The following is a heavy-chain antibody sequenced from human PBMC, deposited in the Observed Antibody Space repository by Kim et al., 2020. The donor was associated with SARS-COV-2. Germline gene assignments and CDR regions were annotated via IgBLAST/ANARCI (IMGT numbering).Heavy chain of an antibody. CDR1: GFTFSSYS. CDR2: ISSSSSYI. D-gene: IGHD6-13*01. CDR3: ARDYPELVYTDPNIDY. J-gene: IGHJ4*02. V-gene: IGHV3-21*01. Sequence: GGSLRLSCAASGFTFSSYSMNWVRQAPGKGLEWVSSISSSSSYIYYADSVKGRFTISRDNAKNSLYLQMNSLRAEDTAVYYCARDYPELVYTDPNIDYWGQGTLVTVSS.